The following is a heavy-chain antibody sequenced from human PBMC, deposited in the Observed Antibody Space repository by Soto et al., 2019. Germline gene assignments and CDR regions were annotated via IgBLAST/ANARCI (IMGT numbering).Heavy chain of an antibody. CDR1: GGIFHGYG. J-gene: IGHJ4*02. Sequence: GGSLRLSCAVPGGIFHGYGMHWVRKAPGKGLEWVPTISSDSSYIYYADSVKGRFTISRDNAKDSLYLQMNSLRAEDTAVYYCTRKLTGTNPLDYWGQGTLVTVSS. V-gene: IGHV3-21*01. D-gene: IGHD1-7*01. CDR2: ISSDSSYI. CDR3: TRKLTGTNPLDY.